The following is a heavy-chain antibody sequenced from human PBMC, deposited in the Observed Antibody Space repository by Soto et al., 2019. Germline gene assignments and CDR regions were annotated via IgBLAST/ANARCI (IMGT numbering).Heavy chain of an antibody. CDR1: GYTFTSYY. J-gene: IGHJ4*02. CDR2: INPSGGST. D-gene: IGHD3-22*01. V-gene: IGHV1-46*01. CDR3: ARPLYYYXXSAPFDY. Sequence: ASVKVSCKASGYTFTSYYMHWVRQAPGQGLEWMGIINPSGGSTSYAQKFQGRVTMTRDTSTSTVYMELSSLRSEDTAVYYCARPLYYYXXSAPFDYWGQGTLVTVSS.